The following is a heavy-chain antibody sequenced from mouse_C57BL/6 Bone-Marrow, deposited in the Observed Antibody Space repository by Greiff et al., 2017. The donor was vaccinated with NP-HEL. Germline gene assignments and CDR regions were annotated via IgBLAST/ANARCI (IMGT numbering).Heavy chain of an antibody. J-gene: IGHJ2*01. CDR2: IYPRRGNT. CDR3: ARSGNEVGY. CDR1: GYTFTSYG. D-gene: IGHD4-1*01. Sequence: VQLQESGAELARPGASVKLSCKASGYTFTSYGISWVKQRTGQGLEWIGEIYPRRGNTYYNEKFKGKATLTANKSSSTAYMEIRGLTSEDSAVYFCARSGNEVGYWGQDTTLTVSS. V-gene: IGHV1-81*01.